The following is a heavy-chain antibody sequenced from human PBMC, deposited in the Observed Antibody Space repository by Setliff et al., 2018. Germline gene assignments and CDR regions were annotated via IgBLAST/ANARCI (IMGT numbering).Heavy chain of an antibody. D-gene: IGHD2-15*01. CDR2: VTVYNGNT. CDR3: ALGSLSICSGGNCPNVFDV. J-gene: IGHJ3*01. CDR1: GYTFSNYG. Sequence: ASVKVSCKASGYTFSNYGVTWVRQAPGQGLEWMGWVTVYNGNTKYAQNLQGRLTLTTDISTSTAYMELGSLTTDDTAVYYCALGSLSICSGGNCPNVFDVWGQGTMVTVSS. V-gene: IGHV1-18*01.